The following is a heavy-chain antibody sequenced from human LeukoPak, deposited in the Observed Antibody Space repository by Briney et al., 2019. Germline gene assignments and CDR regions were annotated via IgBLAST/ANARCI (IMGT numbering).Heavy chain of an antibody. CDR3: ARSPYYDSSGYSFDY. V-gene: IGHV3-74*01. J-gene: IGHJ4*02. CDR1: GFTFSSYW. D-gene: IGHD3-22*01. CDR2: INSDGSST. Sequence: GGSLRLSCAASGFTFSSYWMHWVRQAPGKGLVWVSRINSDGSSTSYAGSVKGRFTISRDNAKNTLYLQMNSLRAEDTAVYYCARSPYYDSSGYSFDYWGQGTLVTVSS.